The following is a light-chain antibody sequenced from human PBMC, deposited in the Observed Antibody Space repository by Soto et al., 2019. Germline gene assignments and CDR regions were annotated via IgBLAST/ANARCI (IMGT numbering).Light chain of an antibody. J-gene: IGKJ3*01. Sequence: DIQMTQSPSSLSASIGDRVTISCRAIQDIRTFLNWYKAKQGEAPKLIIYDGFTLETGVTSRFSGGESATHFTLTVAAHQSEDLATYYCQQYDDVTRVSFGPGTRVD. CDR2: DGF. CDR1: QDIRTF. V-gene: IGKV1-33*01. CDR3: QQYDDVTRVS.